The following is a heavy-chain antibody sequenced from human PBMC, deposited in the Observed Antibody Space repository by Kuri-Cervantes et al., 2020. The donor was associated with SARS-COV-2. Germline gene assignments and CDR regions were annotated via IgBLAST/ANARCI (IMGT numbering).Heavy chain of an antibody. V-gene: IGHV4-34*01. J-gene: IGHJ4*02. Sequence: SETLSLTCAVYGGSFSGYQWSWIRQTPGMGLEWIGQINESGATKYNPSLKSRVIVSMDKSKNQFSLKLSAVTAADTAVYYCARDATMVRGAPHDYWGQGTLVTVSS. CDR1: GGSFSGYQ. CDR2: INESGAT. D-gene: IGHD3-10*01. CDR3: ARDATMVRGAPHDY.